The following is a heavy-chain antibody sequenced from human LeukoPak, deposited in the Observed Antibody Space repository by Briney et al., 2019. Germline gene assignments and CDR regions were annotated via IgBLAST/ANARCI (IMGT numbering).Heavy chain of an antibody. V-gene: IGHV1-18*01. D-gene: IGHD3-16*01. CDR1: GYTFTDYG. Sequence: ASVKVSCKASGYTFTDYGVSWVRQAPGQGLQWMGWTSGYNSNTNSAQNLRGRVTLTTDTSSNTAYMELKSLTSDDTAIYYCARGGILRCFDIWGQGTMVTVSS. J-gene: IGHJ3*02. CDR3: ARGGILRCFDI. CDR2: TSGYNSNT.